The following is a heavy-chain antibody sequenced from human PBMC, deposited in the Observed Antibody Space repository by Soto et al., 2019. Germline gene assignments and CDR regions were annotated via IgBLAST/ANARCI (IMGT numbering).Heavy chain of an antibody. J-gene: IGHJ4*02. CDR2: IRPDGSQT. D-gene: IGHD7-27*01. Sequence: EVQLVESGRGLVQPGESLRLSCAVSGFSFSTYWMAWVRQAPGKGLEWVAHIRPDGSQTDHVDSVRGRFSISRDNAKNSLYLHMNSLRGEDTAVYYCAREGWGSLLDHWGLGTLVTVSS. CDR3: AREGWGSLLDH. V-gene: IGHV3-7*04. CDR1: GFSFSTYW.